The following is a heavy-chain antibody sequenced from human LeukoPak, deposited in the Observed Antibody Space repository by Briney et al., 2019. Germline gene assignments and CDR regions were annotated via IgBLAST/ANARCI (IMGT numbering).Heavy chain of an antibody. V-gene: IGHV3-30*02. J-gene: IGHJ4*02. D-gene: IGHD3-16*01. CDR1: GFTFSSYG. Sequence: PGGSLRLSCAASGFTFSSYGMHWVRQAPGKGLEWVAFIRYDGSNKYYADSVKGRFTISRDNSKNALYLQMNSLRAEDTAVYYCASGDDYDLGPDYWGQGTLVTVPS. CDR3: ASGDDYDLGPDY. CDR2: IRYDGSNK.